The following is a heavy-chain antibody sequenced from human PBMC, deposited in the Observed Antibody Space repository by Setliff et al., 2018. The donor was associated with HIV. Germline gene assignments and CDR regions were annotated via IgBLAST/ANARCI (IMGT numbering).Heavy chain of an antibody. J-gene: IGHJ5*02. Sequence: NPSETLSLTCTVSGDSISSYYWNWIRQPPGKALEWIGYIYNSGSTNYNPSLTSRVTISVDTSRNQFSLKLTSVTAADTAVYYCARGGRSTVATWAWFDPWGQGTLVTVSS. CDR3: ARGGRSTVATWAWFDP. CDR1: GDSISSYY. D-gene: IGHD4-4*01. CDR2: IYNSGST. V-gene: IGHV4-59*01.